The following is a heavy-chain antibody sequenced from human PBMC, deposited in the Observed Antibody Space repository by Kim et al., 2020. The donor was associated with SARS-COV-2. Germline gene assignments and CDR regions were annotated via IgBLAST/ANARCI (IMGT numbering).Heavy chain of an antibody. Sequence: SETLSLTCSVSGDSLSTYYWNWIRQPAGKGLEWIGRIYSSGSPWYNPSLRSRVSMSVDTSNQFSLKLNSVTAADTAVYFCVRGTKGYNFDLWGQGTLDTV. V-gene: IGHV4-4*07. CDR3: VRGTKGYNFDL. J-gene: IGHJ4*02. CDR1: GDSLSTYY. CDR2: IYSSGSP. D-gene: IGHD1-7*01.